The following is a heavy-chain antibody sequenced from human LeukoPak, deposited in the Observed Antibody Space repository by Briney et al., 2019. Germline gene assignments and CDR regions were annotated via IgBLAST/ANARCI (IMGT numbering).Heavy chain of an antibody. D-gene: IGHD6-6*01. CDR1: GFTVSSNY. CDR2: IYSGGST. J-gene: IGHJ4*02. V-gene: IGHV3-66*02. Sequence: GGSLRLSCAASGFTVSSNYMSWVRQAPGKGLEWVSVIYSGGSTYYADSVKGRFTSSRDNSKNTLYLQMNSLRAEDTAVYYCARVRRQIEYSSSSYYFDYWGQGTLVTVSS. CDR3: ARVRRQIEYSSSSYYFDY.